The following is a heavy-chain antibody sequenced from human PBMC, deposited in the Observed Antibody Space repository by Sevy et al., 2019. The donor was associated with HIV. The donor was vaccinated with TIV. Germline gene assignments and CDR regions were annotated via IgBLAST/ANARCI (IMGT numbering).Heavy chain of an antibody. CDR3: ATKAAAARPYYYYYMDV. V-gene: IGHV4-34*01. Sequence: SETLSLTCAVYGGSFSGYYWSWIRQPPGKGLEWIGEINHSGSTNYNPSLKSRVTISVDTSKNQFFLKLSSVTAADTAVYYCATKAAAARPYYYYYMDVWGKGTTVTVSS. CDR2: INHSGST. D-gene: IGHD6-13*01. CDR1: GGSFSGYY. J-gene: IGHJ6*03.